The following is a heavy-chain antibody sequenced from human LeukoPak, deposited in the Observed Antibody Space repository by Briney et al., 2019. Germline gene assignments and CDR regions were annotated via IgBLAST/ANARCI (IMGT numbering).Heavy chain of an antibody. Sequence: PGGSLRLSCAADGFPFWRYSMDWVRQAPGKGLEWVSSINSRSSYIFYADSVKGRFTISRDNAKNSLYLQMNRLRDEDTAVYYCARADSRHSYNGYYVFLWGQGTLVTVSS. CDR3: ARADSRHSYNGYYVFL. CDR2: INSRSSYI. D-gene: IGHD3-10*02. V-gene: IGHV3-21*01. CDR1: GFPFWRYS. J-gene: IGHJ4*02.